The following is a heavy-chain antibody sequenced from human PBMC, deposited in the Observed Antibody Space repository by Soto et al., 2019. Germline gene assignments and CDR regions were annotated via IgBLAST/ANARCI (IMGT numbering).Heavy chain of an antibody. Sequence: GASVKVSCKASGYTFTSYGISWVRQAPGKGLEWRGWISGYNGNTNYAQKLQGRVTMTTDTSTSTAYIELRSLRSDDTAVYDGARGGYGDSDYWGQGSLVTAPQ. D-gene: IGHD4-17*01. CDR3: ARGGYGDSDY. CDR1: GYTFTSYG. V-gene: IGHV1-18*01. J-gene: IGHJ4*02. CDR2: ISGYNGNT.